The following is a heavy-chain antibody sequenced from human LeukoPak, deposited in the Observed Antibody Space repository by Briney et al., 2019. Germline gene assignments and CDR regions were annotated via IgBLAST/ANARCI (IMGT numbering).Heavy chain of an antibody. CDR1: GGSIRGYY. CDR2: IYYSGST. D-gene: IGHD1-26*01. Sequence: SETLSLTCTVFGGSIRGYYWSWIRQPPGKGLEWIGYIYYSGSTNYNPSLKSRVTISVDTSKNQLSLKLSSETAADTAVYYCARDQGGLYYFDYWGQGTQVTVSS. CDR3: ARDQGGLYYFDY. J-gene: IGHJ4*02. V-gene: IGHV4-59*01.